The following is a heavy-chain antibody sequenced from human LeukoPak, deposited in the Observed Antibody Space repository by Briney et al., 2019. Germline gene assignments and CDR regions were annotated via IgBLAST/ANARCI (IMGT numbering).Heavy chain of an antibody. CDR1: GGSISSYY. Sequence: SETLSLTCTVSGGSISSYYWSWIRQPPGKGLEWIGYIYYSGSTNYNPSLKSRVTISVDTSKNQFSLKLSSVTAADTAVYYCARGFCGGGVCYSPGEWGQGTLVTVSS. CDR3: ARGFCGGGVCYSPGE. V-gene: IGHV4-59*01. CDR2: IYYSGST. D-gene: IGHD2-15*01. J-gene: IGHJ4*02.